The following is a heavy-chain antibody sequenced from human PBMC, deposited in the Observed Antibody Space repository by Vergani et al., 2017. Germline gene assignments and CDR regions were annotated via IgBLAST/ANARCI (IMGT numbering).Heavy chain of an antibody. V-gene: IGHV1-69*06. CDR3: ARDRYDRSGYYSDY. CDR1: GGTFSSSV. CDR2: IIPIFGTT. Sequence: QVQLVQSGAEVKKPGSSVKVSCKASGGTFSSSVISWVRQAPGQGLEWMGGIIPIFGTTNYAQKFQGRVTITADKSTGTAYMELSRLRSEDTAVYYCARDRYDRSGYYSDYWGQGTLVTVSS. D-gene: IGHD3-22*01. J-gene: IGHJ4*02.